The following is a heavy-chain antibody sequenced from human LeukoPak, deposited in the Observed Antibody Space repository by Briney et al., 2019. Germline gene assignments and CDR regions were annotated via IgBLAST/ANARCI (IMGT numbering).Heavy chain of an antibody. CDR3: ARDADLWFGELPYFDY. Sequence: GGSLRLSCAASGFTFSSYSMNWVRQAPGKGLEWVSSISSSSSYIYYADSVKGRFTISRDNAKNSLYLQMNSLRAEDTAVYYCARDADLWFGELPYFDYWGQGTLVTVSS. CDR1: GFTFSSYS. V-gene: IGHV3-21*01. J-gene: IGHJ4*02. CDR2: ISSSSSYI. D-gene: IGHD3-10*01.